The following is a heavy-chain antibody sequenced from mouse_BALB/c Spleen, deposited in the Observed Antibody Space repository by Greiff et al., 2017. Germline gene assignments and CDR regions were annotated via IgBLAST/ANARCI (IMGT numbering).Heavy chain of an antibody. V-gene: IGHV1-12*01. CDR2: IYPGNGDT. CDR1: GYTFTSYN. J-gene: IGHJ4*01. CDR3: ARGITTSAMDY. Sequence: QVQLQQPGAELVKPGASVKMSCKASGYTFTSYNMHWVKQTPGQGLEWIGAIYPGNGDTSYNQKFKGKATLTADKSSSTAYMQLSSLTSEDSAVYYCARGITTSAMDYWGQGTSVTVSS. D-gene: IGHD1-1*01.